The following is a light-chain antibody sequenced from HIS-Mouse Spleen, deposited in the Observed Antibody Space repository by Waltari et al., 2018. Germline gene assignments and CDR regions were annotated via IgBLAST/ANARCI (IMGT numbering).Light chain of an antibody. Sequence: TISCTGTSSDVGGYNYVSWYQQHPGKAPKLMIYDVSNRPSGVSNRFSGSKSGNTASLTISGLQAEDEADYYCSAYTSSSTLGVFGTGTKVTVL. CDR3: SAYTSSSTLGV. CDR1: SSDVGGYNY. CDR2: DVS. J-gene: IGLJ1*01. V-gene: IGLV2-14*03.